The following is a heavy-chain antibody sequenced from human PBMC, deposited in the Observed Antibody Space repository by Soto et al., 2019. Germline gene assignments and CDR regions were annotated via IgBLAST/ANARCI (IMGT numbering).Heavy chain of an antibody. CDR3: ARDLGRGYYDSSGYFFDY. D-gene: IGHD3-22*01. CDR2: INPSGGST. CDR1: GYTFTSYY. Sequence: ASVKVSCKASGYTFTSYYMHWVRQAPGQGLEWMGIINPSGGSTSYAQKFQGRVTMTRDTSTSTVYMELSSLRSEDTAVYYCARDLGRGYYDSSGYFFDYWGQGTMVTVYS. J-gene: IGHJ4*02. V-gene: IGHV1-46*01.